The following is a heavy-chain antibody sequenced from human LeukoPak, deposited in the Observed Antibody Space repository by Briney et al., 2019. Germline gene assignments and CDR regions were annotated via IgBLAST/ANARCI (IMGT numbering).Heavy chain of an antibody. V-gene: IGHV3-48*03. CDR1: GFTLSSYE. Sequence: GGSLRLSCAASGFTLSSYEMNWVRQAPGKGLEWVSDISSSGSTIHYADSVKGRFTISRDNAKNSLYLQMNSLRAEDTAVYYCAREGYSSSSGGFDYWGQGTLVTVSS. D-gene: IGHD6-13*01. J-gene: IGHJ4*02. CDR3: AREGYSSSSGGFDY. CDR2: ISSSGSTI.